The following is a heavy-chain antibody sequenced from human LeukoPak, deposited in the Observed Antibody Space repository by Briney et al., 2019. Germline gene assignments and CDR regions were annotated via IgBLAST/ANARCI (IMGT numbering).Heavy chain of an antibody. D-gene: IGHD3-16*02. V-gene: IGHV3-30*04. CDR1: GFTFSSYA. J-gene: IGHJ4*02. CDR3: ARDLAGAIGY. Sequence: PGGSLRLSCAASGFTFSSYAMHWVRQAPGKGLEWVAVISYDGSNKYYADSVKGRFTISRDNSKNTLYLQMNSLRAEDTAVYYCARDLAGAIGYWGQGTLVTVSS. CDR2: ISYDGSNK.